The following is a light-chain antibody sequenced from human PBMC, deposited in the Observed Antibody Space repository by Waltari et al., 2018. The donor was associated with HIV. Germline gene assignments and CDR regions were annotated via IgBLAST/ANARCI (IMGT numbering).Light chain of an antibody. CDR1: SSNIGSNF. Sequence: LTQPPSASETPGQRVTISCSGSSSNIGSNFVYWYQQFPGTAPKLLIYKNNQRPSGVPDRFSGSKSGTSASLASSGLQSEDEADYYCAAWDDRLKGVVFGGGTKLTVL. CDR2: KNN. V-gene: IGLV1-47*01. CDR3: AAWDDRLKGVV. J-gene: IGLJ2*01.